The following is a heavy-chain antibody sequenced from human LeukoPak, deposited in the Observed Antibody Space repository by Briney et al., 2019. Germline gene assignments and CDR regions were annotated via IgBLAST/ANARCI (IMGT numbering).Heavy chain of an antibody. CDR3: ARESTAWGSSLDY. V-gene: IGHV4-30-2*01. J-gene: IGHJ4*02. CDR1: GGSISSDGYS. D-gene: IGHD3-16*01. CDR2: IYHSGST. Sequence: SQTLSLTCTVSGGSISSDGYSWSWIRQPPGKGLEWIGYIYHSGSTYYNPSLKSRVTISVDRSKNQFSLKLSSVTAADTAVYYCARESTAWGSSLDYWGQGTLVTVSS.